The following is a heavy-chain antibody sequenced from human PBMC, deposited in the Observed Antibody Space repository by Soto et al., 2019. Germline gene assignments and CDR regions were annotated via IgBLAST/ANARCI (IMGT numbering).Heavy chain of an antibody. CDR3: ASYSYSSSSYYYYGMDV. D-gene: IGHD6-6*01. CDR2: IYPGDSDT. CDR1: GYSFTSYW. Sequence: GESLKISCXGSGYSFTSYWIGWVRQMPGKGLEWMGIIYPGDSDTRYSPSFQGQVTISADKSTSTAYLQWSSLKASDTAMYYCASYSYSSSSYYYYGMDVWGQGTTVTVSS. V-gene: IGHV5-51*01. J-gene: IGHJ6*02.